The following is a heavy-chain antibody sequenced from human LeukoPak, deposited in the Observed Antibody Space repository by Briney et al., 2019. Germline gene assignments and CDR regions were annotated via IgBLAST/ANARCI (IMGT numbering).Heavy chain of an antibody. CDR3: ARAPASAAFYYYYYYMDV. CDR2: ISAYNGNT. Sequence: ASVKVSCKTSDYTFNSDGFTWVRQAPGKGLEWMGWISAYNGNTNYAQKLQGRVTMTTDTSTSTAYMELRSLRSDDTAVYYCARAPASAAFYYYYYYMDVWGKGTTVTVSS. D-gene: IGHD2-2*01. CDR1: DYTFNSDG. V-gene: IGHV1-18*01. J-gene: IGHJ6*03.